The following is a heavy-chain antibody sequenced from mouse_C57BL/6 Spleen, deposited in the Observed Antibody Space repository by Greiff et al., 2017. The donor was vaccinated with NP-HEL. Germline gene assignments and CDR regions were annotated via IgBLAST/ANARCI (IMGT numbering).Heavy chain of an antibody. J-gene: IGHJ3*01. Sequence: VQLQQSGPELVKPGASVKISCKASGYTFTDYYMNWVKQSHGKSLEWIGDINPNNGGTSYNQKFKGKATLTVDKSSSTAYMELRSLTSEDSAVYYCARSHYGSSSAWFAYWGQGTLVTVSA. V-gene: IGHV1-26*01. CDR3: ARSHYGSSSAWFAY. D-gene: IGHD1-1*01. CDR1: GYTFTDYY. CDR2: INPNNGGT.